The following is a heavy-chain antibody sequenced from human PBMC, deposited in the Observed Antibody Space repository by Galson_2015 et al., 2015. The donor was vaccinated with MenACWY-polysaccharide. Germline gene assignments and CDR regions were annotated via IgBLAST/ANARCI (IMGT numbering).Heavy chain of an antibody. V-gene: IGHV3-74*01. CDR1: GLTFSNNW. J-gene: IGHJ6*02. Sequence: SLRHSCAASGLTFSNNWIHWVRHAPGKGLVWVSRINSDASSTAYADSVKGRFTISRDNAKNTLYLQMNSLRVEDTAVYYCVGPLGRGGTGAYGMDAWGQGTTVTVSS. D-gene: IGHD3-10*01. CDR3: VGPLGRGGTGAYGMDA. CDR2: INSDASST.